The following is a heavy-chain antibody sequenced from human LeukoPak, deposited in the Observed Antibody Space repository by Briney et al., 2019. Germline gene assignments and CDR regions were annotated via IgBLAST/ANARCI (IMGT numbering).Heavy chain of an antibody. D-gene: IGHD2-8*02. Sequence: GGSLRLSCAASGFTFTNYAMNLVRQAPGKGLQCVSTLSGSGADTFYAESVKGRFTVFRNISKRILYLQMDRLRADDKAVYFCAKSQTGGYHRDNYDFWGQGTLVTVSS. CDR1: GFTFTNYA. V-gene: IGHV3-23*01. CDR3: AKSQTGGYHRDNYDF. J-gene: IGHJ4*02. CDR2: LSGSGADT.